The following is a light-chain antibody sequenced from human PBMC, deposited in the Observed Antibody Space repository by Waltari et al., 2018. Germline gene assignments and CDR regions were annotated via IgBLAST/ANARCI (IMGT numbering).Light chain of an antibody. V-gene: IGKV1-27*01. CDR3: QKYDRAPQT. CDR2: GAS. CDR1: PGLSID. J-gene: IGKJ1*01. Sequence: DIQMTQSPSSLSASVGDRVTITCRASPGLSIDLAWYQQKPGKAPMLLISGASTLLFGVPSRFSGSGSGTDFTLTISGLQPDDFATYYCQKYDRAPQTFGQGTKVEIK.